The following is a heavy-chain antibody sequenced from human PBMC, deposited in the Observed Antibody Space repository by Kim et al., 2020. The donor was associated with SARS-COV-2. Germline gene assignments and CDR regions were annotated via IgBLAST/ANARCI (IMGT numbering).Heavy chain of an antibody. CDR2: ILNDGYTT. CDR3: VKDPYGGGY. V-gene: IGHV3-64D*06. J-gene: IGHJ4*02. D-gene: IGHD4-17*01. CDR1: GFTFSTYA. Sequence: GGSLRLSCSASGFTFSTYAMHWVRQAPGKGLEHVSAILNDGYTTYYANSVKGRFTISRDISENTLYLQMNSLRPEDTAMYYCVKDPYGGGYCGQGALVTV.